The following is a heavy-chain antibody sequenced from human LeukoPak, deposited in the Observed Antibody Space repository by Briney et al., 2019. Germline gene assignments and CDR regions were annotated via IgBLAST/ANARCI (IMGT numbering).Heavy chain of an antibody. J-gene: IGHJ4*02. Sequence: GGSLRLSCAASGFTFSSYAMSWVRQAPGKGLEWVSAISGSGGSTYYADSVKGQFTISRDDSKNTLYLQMNSLRAEDTAVYYCAKKRVVRATRCYFYYWGQGTPVSVSS. D-gene: IGHD3-10*01. CDR2: ISGSGGST. CDR1: GFTFSSYA. V-gene: IGHV3-23*01. CDR3: AKKRVVRATRCYFYY.